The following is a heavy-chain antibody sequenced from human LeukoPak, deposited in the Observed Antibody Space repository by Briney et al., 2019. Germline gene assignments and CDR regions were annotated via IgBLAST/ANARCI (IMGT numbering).Heavy chain of an antibody. Sequence: GGSLRLSCAASGLTVTNNYWHWVRQPPGKGPEWISILYSDGDTKYADSVKGRFTFSRDSSRNTLYLQMNGPGAEDTAVYYCTYGDYPLTYWGQGTLVSVSS. V-gene: IGHV3-66*01. CDR2: LYSDGDT. J-gene: IGHJ4*02. CDR3: TYGDYPLTY. D-gene: IGHD4-17*01. CDR1: GLTVTNNY.